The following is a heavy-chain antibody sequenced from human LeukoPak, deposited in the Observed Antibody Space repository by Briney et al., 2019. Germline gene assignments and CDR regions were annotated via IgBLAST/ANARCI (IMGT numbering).Heavy chain of an antibody. J-gene: IGHJ5*02. CDR2: IIPIFGIA. Sequence: GASVKVSCKASGGTFRSYAISWVRHAPGQGLEWMGGIIPIFGIANYAQKFQGRVTITTDESTSTAYMELSSLRSDDTAMYNCARDSNWFDPWGQGTLVTVSS. CDR3: ARDSNWFDP. CDR1: GGTFRSYA. V-gene: IGHV1-69*05.